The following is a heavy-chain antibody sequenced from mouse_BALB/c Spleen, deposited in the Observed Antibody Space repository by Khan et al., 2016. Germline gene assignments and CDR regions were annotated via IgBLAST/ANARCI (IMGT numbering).Heavy chain of an antibody. Sequence: EVELVESGGGLVQPGGSRKLSCAASGFTFSRFGMHWVLQAPEKGLEWVAYISSGSSTIYYADTLKGRFTISRDNPKNALFLQMTSLRSEDTAMYYCARGDYWGQGTTLTVSS. CDR2: ISSGSSTI. CDR1: GFTFSRFG. V-gene: IGHV5-17*02. J-gene: IGHJ2*01. CDR3: ARGDY.